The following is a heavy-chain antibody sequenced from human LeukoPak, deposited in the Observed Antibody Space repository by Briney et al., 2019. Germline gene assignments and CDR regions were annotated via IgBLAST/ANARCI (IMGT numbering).Heavy chain of an antibody. Sequence: GGSLTLSCAASGFTFSTYAMHWVRQAPGKGLEFVSAISNHGGSTYYADSVKGRFTISRDNSKNTLYLQMNSLRSEDTAVYYCASPGSDSAWWGQGTLVTVSS. D-gene: IGHD3-10*01. CDR3: ASPGSDSAW. CDR2: ISNHGGST. J-gene: IGHJ4*02. V-gene: IGHV3-64D*08. CDR1: GFTFSTYA.